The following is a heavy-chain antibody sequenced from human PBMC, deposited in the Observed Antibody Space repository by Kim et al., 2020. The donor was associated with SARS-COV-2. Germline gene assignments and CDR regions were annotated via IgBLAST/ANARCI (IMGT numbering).Heavy chain of an antibody. V-gene: IGHV3-74*01. D-gene: IGHD4-17*01. J-gene: IGHJ5*02. CDR2: ISLDGSFS. CDR1: GFTFSAYW. Sequence: GGSLRLSCAASGFTFSAYWMHWVRQTPGKGLMWVSRISLDGSFSSYADSVKGRFTTSRDNAENTLYLQMNSLRAEDTAVYYCVRDLTTTDHWGQGTLVTVSS. CDR3: VRDLTTTDH.